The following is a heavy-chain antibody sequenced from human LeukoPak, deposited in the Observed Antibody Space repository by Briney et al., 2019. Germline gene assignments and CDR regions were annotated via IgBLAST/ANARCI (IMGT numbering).Heavy chain of an antibody. CDR3: AKDPPLYFDWPEGYFQH. J-gene: IGHJ1*01. Sequence: PGGSLRLSCAASGFTFTNYALHWVGHAPGKGLEGVAVISYDGTNKYYADSVKGRFTISRDNSKNTLYLQMNSLRAEDTAVYYCAKDPPLYFDWPEGYFQHWGQGTLVTVSS. V-gene: IGHV3-30-3*01. CDR2: ISYDGTNK. CDR1: GFTFTNYA. D-gene: IGHD3-9*01.